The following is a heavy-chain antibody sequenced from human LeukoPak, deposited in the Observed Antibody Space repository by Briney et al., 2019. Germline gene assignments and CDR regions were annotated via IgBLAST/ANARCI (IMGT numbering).Heavy chain of an antibody. CDR3: ARAQTWIQLWLGXFDX. J-gene: IGHJ4*01. Sequence: PGGSLRLSCAASGFTFSSYSMNWVRQAPGKGLEWVSSISSSSSYIYYADSVKGRFTISRDNAKNSLYLQMNSLRAEDTAVYYCARAQTWIQLWLGXFDXWGXXXXVT. D-gene: IGHD5-18*01. V-gene: IGHV3-21*01. CDR1: GFTFSSYS. CDR2: ISSSSSYI.